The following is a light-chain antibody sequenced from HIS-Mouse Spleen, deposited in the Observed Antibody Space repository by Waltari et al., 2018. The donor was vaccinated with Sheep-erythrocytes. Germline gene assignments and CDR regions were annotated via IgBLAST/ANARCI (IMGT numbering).Light chain of an antibody. CDR1: SSDVGGYNY. J-gene: IGLJ1*01. CDR3: CSYAGSYNHV. V-gene: IGLV2-11*01. CDR2: DVR. Sequence: QSALTQPRSVSGSPGQSVTIPCTGTSSDVGGYNYFSWYQQYPGKAPKLMIYDVRKRPSGVPDRFSGSKSGNTASLTISGLQAEDEADYYCCSYAGSYNHVFATGTKVTVL.